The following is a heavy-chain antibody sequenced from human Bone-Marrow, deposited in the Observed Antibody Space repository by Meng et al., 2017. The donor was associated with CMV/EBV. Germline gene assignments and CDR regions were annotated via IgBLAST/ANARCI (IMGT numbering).Heavy chain of an antibody. D-gene: IGHD1-1*01. CDR1: GFTFSGYN. V-gene: IGHV3-21*01. J-gene: IGHJ6*02. CDR2: ISSTSAYI. CDR3: ARSTRTTGTSYNYYYFGTDV. Sequence: GGSLRLSCVPSGFTFSGYNVNWVRQAPGKGLEWVSSISSTSAYIYYADSVKGRFTISRDNAQNSVFLQMNTRRAEDTAVYYCARSTRTTGTSYNYYYFGTDVWGQGTTVTVSS.